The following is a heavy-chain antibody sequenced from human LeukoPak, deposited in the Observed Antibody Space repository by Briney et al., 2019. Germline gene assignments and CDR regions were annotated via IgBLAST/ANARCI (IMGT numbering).Heavy chain of an antibody. Sequence: GGSLRLSCAASGFTFSSYAMHWVRQAPGKGLEWVTIISYDGNTKYSADSVKGRFTISRDNSKNTLYLQMNSLRAEDTAVYYCAKDLAYSSAGYWGQGTLVTVSS. D-gene: IGHD6-25*01. J-gene: IGHJ4*02. CDR3: AKDLAYSSAGY. CDR2: ISYDGNTK. CDR1: GFTFSSYA. V-gene: IGHV3-30-3*01.